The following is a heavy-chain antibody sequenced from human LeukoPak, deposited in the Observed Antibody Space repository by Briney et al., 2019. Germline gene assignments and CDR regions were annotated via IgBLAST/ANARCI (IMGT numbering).Heavy chain of an antibody. V-gene: IGHV4-59*02. D-gene: IGHD7-27*01. CDR2: IYHTGST. CDR3: ASRKLGNDY. Sequence: SETLSLTCTISGGSVSDYYWSWIRQSPGKGLEWIGYIYHTGSTSYSPSLKSRVTMSADTSQNQFSLKLSSVTAADTAVYYCASRKLGNDYWGQGTLVTVSS. CDR1: GGSVSDYY. J-gene: IGHJ4*02.